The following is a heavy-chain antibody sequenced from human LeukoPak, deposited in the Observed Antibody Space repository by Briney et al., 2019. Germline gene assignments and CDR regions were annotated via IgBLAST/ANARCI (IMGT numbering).Heavy chain of an antibody. D-gene: IGHD3-16*01. CDR2: INHSGST. Sequence: SETLSLTCAVYGGSFSSYYWSWIRQPPGKGLEWIGEINHSGSTNYNPSLKSRVTISVDTSKNQFSLKLSSVTAADTAVYYCATPRDYVWGSYTYWGQGTLVTVSS. CDR3: ATPRDYVWGSYTY. CDR1: GGSFSSYY. V-gene: IGHV4-34*01. J-gene: IGHJ4*02.